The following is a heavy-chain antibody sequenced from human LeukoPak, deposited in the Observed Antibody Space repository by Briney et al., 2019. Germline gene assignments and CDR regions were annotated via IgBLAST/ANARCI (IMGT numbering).Heavy chain of an antibody. CDR3: AKGAVADS. Sequence: QSGGSLRLSCAASGFTFDDYAMHWVRQAPGKGLEWVSGISWNSGSIGYADSVKGRFTISRDNAKNSLYLQMNSLRAEDTALYYCAKGAVADSWGQGTLVTVSS. CDR1: GFTFDDYA. V-gene: IGHV3-9*01. J-gene: IGHJ4*02. D-gene: IGHD6-19*01. CDR2: ISWNSGSI.